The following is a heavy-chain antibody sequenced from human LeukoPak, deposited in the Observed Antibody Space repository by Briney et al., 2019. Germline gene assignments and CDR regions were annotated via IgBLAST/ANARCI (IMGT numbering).Heavy chain of an antibody. J-gene: IGHJ4*02. CDR2: ISSSGSTI. V-gene: IGHV3-48*03. D-gene: IGHD6-19*01. Sequence: RAGGSLRLSCAASGFTFSSYEMNWVRQAPGKVLEWVSYISSSGSTIYYADSVKGRFTISRDNSKNTLYLQMNSLRAEDTAVYYCAKERGVAVAVIDYWGQGTLVTVSS. CDR3: AKERGVAVAVIDY. CDR1: GFTFSSYE.